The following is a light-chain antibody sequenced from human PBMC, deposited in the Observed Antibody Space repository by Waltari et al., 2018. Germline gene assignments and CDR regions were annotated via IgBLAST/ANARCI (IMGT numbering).Light chain of an antibody. Sequence: QSGLTQPASVSGSPGQSITISCIGTSSDIGAYDYVSWYQQHPGKAPKLLIYDVRDRPSWGSHRFSGSKSGNAASLTISGLQAEDEATYYCSSPTTRSTQVFGSGTKVTV. CDR2: DVR. CDR1: SSDIGAYDY. V-gene: IGLV2-14*01. CDR3: SSPTTRSTQV. J-gene: IGLJ1*01.